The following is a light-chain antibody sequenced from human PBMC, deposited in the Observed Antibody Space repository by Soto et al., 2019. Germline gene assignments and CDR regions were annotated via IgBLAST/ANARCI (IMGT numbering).Light chain of an antibody. V-gene: IGLV1-44*01. CDR2: SNN. CDR1: SSNIGSYT. Sequence: QSVLTQPPSASGTPGQRVTISCSGSSSNIGSYTVNWYQQLPGTAPKLLIHSNNQRPSGVPDRFSGSKSGTSASLAISGLQSEDEADYYCAAWDDSLNGGVFGPGTKLTVL. CDR3: AAWDDSLNGGV. J-gene: IGLJ1*01.